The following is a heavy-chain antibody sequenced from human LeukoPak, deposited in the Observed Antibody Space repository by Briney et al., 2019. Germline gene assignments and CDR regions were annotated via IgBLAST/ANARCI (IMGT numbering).Heavy chain of an antibody. V-gene: IGHV4-59*01. CDR1: GGSISSDY. J-gene: IGHJ3*01. D-gene: IGHD5-12*01. CDR2: IYYSGST. Sequence: PSETLSLTCTVAGGSISSDYWSWLRQPPGKGVEWLGYIYYSGSTNYNPSLKRRVTLSVETSKNQCARKLRSVTAADTAVYYCARAQARRGYAPAFDLWGQGTMVTVSS. CDR3: ARAQARRGYAPAFDL.